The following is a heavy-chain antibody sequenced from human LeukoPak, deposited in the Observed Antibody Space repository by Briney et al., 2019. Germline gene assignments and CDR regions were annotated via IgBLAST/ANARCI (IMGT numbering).Heavy chain of an antibody. CDR2: IKSKTGGGTT. V-gene: IGHV3-15*01. D-gene: IGHD1-26*01. J-gene: IGHJ5*02. CDR1: GFISSNAW. CDR3: ATPWEPDPDDAFDA. Sequence: GGSLRLSCAASGFISSNAWMSWVRQAPGKGLEWVGRIKSKTGGGTTEYAAPVKGRFTISRDDSKNTMYLQMNSLKTEDTAVYYCATPWEPDPDDAFDAWGQGNLVTVSS.